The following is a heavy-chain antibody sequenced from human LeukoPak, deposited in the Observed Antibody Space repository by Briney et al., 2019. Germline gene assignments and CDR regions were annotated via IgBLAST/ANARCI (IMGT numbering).Heavy chain of an antibody. Sequence: ASVKVSCKASSYTFTNYAFTWVRQAPGQGLEWMGWISAYNGNTNYAQKLQGRVTMTTDTSTSTAYMELRSLRSDDTAVYYCARDRAGFDFWSGYYGYWGQGTLVTVSS. D-gene: IGHD3-3*01. V-gene: IGHV1-18*01. CDR3: ARDRAGFDFWSGYYGY. CDR2: ISAYNGNT. J-gene: IGHJ4*02. CDR1: SYTFTNYA.